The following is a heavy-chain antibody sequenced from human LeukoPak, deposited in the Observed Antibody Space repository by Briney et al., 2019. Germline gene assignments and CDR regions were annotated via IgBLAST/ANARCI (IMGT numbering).Heavy chain of an antibody. V-gene: IGHV4-34*01. D-gene: IGHD3-10*01. CDR1: GGSISSYY. J-gene: IGHJ5*02. Sequence: SETPSLTCTVSGGSISSYYWSWIRQPPGKGLEWIGEINHSGSTNYNPSLKSRVTISVDTSKNQFSLKLSSVTAADTAVYYCARGRYYYGSGSYSRPLNNWFDPWGQGTLVTVSS. CDR2: INHSGST. CDR3: ARGRYYYGSGSYSRPLNNWFDP.